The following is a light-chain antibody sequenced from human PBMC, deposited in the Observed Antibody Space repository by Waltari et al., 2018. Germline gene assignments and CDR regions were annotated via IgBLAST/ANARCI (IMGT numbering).Light chain of an antibody. CDR3: SSHTSNNVVV. CDR2: DVS. J-gene: IGLJ2*01. Sequence: QSALTQPASVSGSPGQSITISCTGTSSDVGSYDYVSWYQQHPGQAPKVLIYDVSNRPSGVANRFSGSKSGNTASLTISGLQAEDEADYYCSSHTSNNVVVFGGGTKLTVL. V-gene: IGLV2-14*01. CDR1: SSDVGSYDY.